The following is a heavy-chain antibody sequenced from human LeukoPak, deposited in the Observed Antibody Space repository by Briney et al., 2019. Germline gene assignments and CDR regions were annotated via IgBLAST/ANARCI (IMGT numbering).Heavy chain of an antibody. CDR3: AKGAEEGVVITPVYYYYMDV. J-gene: IGHJ6*03. V-gene: IGHV4-38-2*02. Sequence: SETLSLTCTVSGYSISSGYYWGWIRQPPGKGLEWIGSIYYSGSTYYNPSLKRRVTISVDTSKKQFSLKLSSVTAADTAVYYCAKGAEEGVVITPVYYYYMDVWGKGTTVTISS. CDR2: IYYSGST. CDR1: GYSISSGYY. D-gene: IGHD3-22*01.